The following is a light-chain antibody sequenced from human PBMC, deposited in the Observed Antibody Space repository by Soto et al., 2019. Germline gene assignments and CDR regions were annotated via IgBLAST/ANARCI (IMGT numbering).Light chain of an antibody. CDR2: GNS. V-gene: IGLV1-40*01. CDR1: SSNIGAGYD. Sequence: QSVLTQPPSVSGAPGQRVTICCTGSSSNIGAGYDVHWYQQLPRTAPKLLIYGNSNRPSGVPDRFSGSKSGTSASLAITGLQAEDEADYYCQSYDSSLSGYVVFGGGTKLTVL. CDR3: QSYDSSLSGYVV. J-gene: IGLJ2*01.